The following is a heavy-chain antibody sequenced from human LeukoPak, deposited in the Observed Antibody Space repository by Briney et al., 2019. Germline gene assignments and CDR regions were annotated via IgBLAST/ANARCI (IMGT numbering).Heavy chain of an antibody. D-gene: IGHD6-19*01. CDR2: IYYSGST. Sequence: SETLSLTCTVSGGSISYYYWSWIRQPPGKGLEWIGYIYYSGSTSYNPSLKSRVTISVDTSKNQFSLKLSSVTAADTAVYYCARSGYSSGWYRSRRNAFDIWGQGTMVTVSS. V-gene: IGHV4-59*12. CDR3: ARSGYSSGWYRSRRNAFDI. CDR1: GGSISYYY. J-gene: IGHJ3*02.